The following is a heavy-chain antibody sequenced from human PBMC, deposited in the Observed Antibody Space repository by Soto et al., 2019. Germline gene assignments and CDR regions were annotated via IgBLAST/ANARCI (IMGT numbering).Heavy chain of an antibody. CDR3: ARDLPPVEY. J-gene: IGHJ4*02. Sequence: QVQLVQSGAEVKKPGASVKVSCKASGYTFTSYAISWVRQAPGQGLEWMGWISAYNGNTNYAQKLQGRVTMTTDTAKNQDYMELRSLRSDDTAVYFWARDLPPVEYWGQGTLVTVSS. V-gene: IGHV1-18*01. CDR2: ISAYNGNT. CDR1: GYTFTSYA.